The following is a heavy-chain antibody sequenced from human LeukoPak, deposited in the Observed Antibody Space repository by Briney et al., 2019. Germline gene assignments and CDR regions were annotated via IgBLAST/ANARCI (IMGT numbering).Heavy chain of an antibody. Sequence: GGSLRLSCAAPGFTFSSYAMHWVRQAPGKGLEWVAVISYDGSNKYYADSVKGRFTISRDNSKNTLYLQMNSLRAEDTAVYYCAREMVVIAQFDYWGQGTLVTVSS. CDR1: GFTFSSYA. J-gene: IGHJ4*02. V-gene: IGHV3-30-3*01. D-gene: IGHD2-21*01. CDR2: ISYDGSNK. CDR3: AREMVVIAQFDY.